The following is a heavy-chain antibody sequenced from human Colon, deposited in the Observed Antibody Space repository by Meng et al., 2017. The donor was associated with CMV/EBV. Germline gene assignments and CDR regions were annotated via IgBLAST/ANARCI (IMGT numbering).Heavy chain of an antibody. V-gene: IGHV3-21*01. J-gene: IGHJ4*02. Sequence: GESLKISCAGSGFTFDSYSMNWVRQAPGKGLEWVSPISSSTTYIYYADSLKGRFTVSRDNAKNSLFLQMHGLRAEDTAVYYCARGADFDFWGQGTLVTVSS. CDR1: GFTFDSYS. D-gene: IGHD4/OR15-4a*01. CDR3: ARGADFDF. CDR2: ISSSTTYI.